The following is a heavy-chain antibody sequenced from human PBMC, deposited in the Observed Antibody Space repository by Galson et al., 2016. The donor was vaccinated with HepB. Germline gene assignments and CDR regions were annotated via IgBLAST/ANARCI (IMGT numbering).Heavy chain of an antibody. CDR1: GFTFSSYW. J-gene: IGHJ5*02. D-gene: IGHD4-17*01. CDR3: ARSGEPS. CDR2: INQDGIEK. V-gene: IGHV3-7*01. Sequence: LRLSCVTSGFTFSSYWMTWVRQAPGKGLEWVANINQDGIEKYYVGSVEGRFTISRDNAKKSLYLQMDSLRAEDTAVYYCARSGEPSWGQGTLVTVSS.